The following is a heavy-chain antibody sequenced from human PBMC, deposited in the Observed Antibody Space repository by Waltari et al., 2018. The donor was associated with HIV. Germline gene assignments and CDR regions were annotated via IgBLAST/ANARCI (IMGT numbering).Heavy chain of an antibody. CDR3: ASQDSNYGYYGMDV. CDR2: IYSGGST. CDR1: GFTVSSNY. Sequence: EVQLVESGGGLIQPGGSLRLSCAASGFTVSSNYMSWVRQAPGKGLEWVSVIYSGGSTYYADSVKGRFTISRDNSKNTLYLQMNSLRAEDTAVYYCASQDSNYGYYGMDVWGQGTTVTVSS. V-gene: IGHV3-53*01. D-gene: IGHD4-4*01. J-gene: IGHJ6*02.